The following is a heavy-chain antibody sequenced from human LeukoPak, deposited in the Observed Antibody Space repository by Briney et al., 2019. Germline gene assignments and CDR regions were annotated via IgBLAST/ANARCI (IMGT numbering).Heavy chain of an antibody. CDR1: GYTFTGYY. Sequence: ASVKVSCKASGYTFTGYYMHWVRQAPGQGLEWMGWINPNSGGTNYAQKFQGRVTMTRDTPISTAYMELSRLRSDDTAVYYCARRAVAGMDFDYWGQGTLVTVSS. V-gene: IGHV1-2*02. J-gene: IGHJ4*02. D-gene: IGHD6-19*01. CDR2: INPNSGGT. CDR3: ARRAVAGMDFDY.